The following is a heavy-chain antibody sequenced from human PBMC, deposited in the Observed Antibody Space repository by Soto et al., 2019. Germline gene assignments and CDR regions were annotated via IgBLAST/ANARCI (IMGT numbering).Heavy chain of an antibody. CDR1: PGSLRGYS. Sequence: XETLCLHGAVYPGSLRGYSWSWVPEPPGKGLDWIGEINHSGSTNYNPSLKSRVTISVDTSKNQFSLKLRSVPAADTAVYYWASLGEYYYYVWGSYRSGPRFDYWHQGALVTVSS. J-gene: IGHJ4*02. V-gene: IGHV4-34*01. CDR2: INHSGST. D-gene: IGHD3-16*02. CDR3: ASLGEYYYYVWGSYRSGPRFDY.